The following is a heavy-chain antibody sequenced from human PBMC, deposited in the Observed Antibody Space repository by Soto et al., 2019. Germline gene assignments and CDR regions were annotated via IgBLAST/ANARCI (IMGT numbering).Heavy chain of an antibody. J-gene: IGHJ6*04. CDR2: IYYWGST. V-gene: IGHV4-59*08. CDR3: ARHGNSGYCSSGTCYPFADLDV. CDR1: GGSISSYY. Sequence: PSETLSLTCTVSGGSISSYYWSWIRQPPGKGLEWIGYIYYWGSTNYNPSLKSRLTISVDTSKNQFSLKLSSVTAADTAVYYCARHGNSGYCSSGTCYPFADLDVWGKGTTVTVSS. D-gene: IGHD2-15*01.